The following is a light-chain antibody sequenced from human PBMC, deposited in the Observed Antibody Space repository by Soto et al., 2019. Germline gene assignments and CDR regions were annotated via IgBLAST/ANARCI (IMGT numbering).Light chain of an antibody. CDR1: QTLSINS. J-gene: IGKJ1*01. CDR3: QQYGGSPRT. V-gene: IGKV3-20*01. Sequence: EIVLTQSPDTLSLSPGERATLFCRASQTLSINSLAWYQQKPGQAPRLLIYAASTRDTGIPDRFNGSGSGTDFALTINRLEPEDFAVYHCQQYGGSPRTFGQGTKVERK. CDR2: AAS.